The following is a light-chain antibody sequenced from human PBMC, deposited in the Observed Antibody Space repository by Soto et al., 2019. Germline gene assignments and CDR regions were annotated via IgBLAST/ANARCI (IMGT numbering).Light chain of an antibody. CDR2: RNN. CDR1: SSNIGSNY. Sequence: QSVLTQPPSASGTPGQRVTLSCSGSSSNIGSNYVYWYQQFPGTAPKLLIYRNNQRPSGVPDRFSGSMSGTSASLAISGLRSEDEADYFCSAWDASLSCVVFGGGTKLTVL. CDR3: SAWDASLSCVV. V-gene: IGLV1-47*01. J-gene: IGLJ2*01.